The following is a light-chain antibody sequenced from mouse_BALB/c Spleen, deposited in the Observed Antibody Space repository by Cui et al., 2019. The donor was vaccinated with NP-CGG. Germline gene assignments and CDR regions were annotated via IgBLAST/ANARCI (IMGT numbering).Light chain of an antibody. J-gene: IGLJ1*01. CDR2: GTN. Sequence: QAVVTQESALTTSPGATVTLTCRLSTGAVTTSNYANWVQEKPDHLFTGLIGGTNNRVPGVPARFSGSLIGDKAALTITGAQTEDEAIYFCALWYSNHWVFGGGTKLTVL. V-gene: IGLV1*01. CDR3: ALWYSNHWV. CDR1: TGAVTTSNY.